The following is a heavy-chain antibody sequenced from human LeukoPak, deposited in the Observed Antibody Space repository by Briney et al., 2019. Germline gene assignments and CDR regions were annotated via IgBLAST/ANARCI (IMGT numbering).Heavy chain of an antibody. J-gene: IGHJ6*03. D-gene: IGHD2-2*01. CDR3: ARAYCSSTSCYRDYYYYMDV. V-gene: IGHV1-18*01. Sequence: ASVKVSCKASGYTFTSYGISWVRQAPGQGLEWMGWISAYNGNTNYAQKLQGRVTMTRDMSTSTVNMEMSSLRSEDTAVYYCARAYCSSTSCYRDYYYYMDVWGKGTTVTVSS. CDR2: ISAYNGNT. CDR1: GYTFTSYG.